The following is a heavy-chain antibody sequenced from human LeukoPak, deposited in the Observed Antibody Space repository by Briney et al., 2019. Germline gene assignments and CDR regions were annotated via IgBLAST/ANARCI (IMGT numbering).Heavy chain of an antibody. CDR3: ASRDGDLYYFDY. CDR2: IYYSGST. D-gene: IGHD4-17*01. CDR1: GGSISSGGYY. J-gene: IGHJ4*02. Sequence: SETLSHTCTVSGGSISSGGYYWSWIRQHPGKGLEWIGYIYYSGSTYYNPSLKSRVTISVDTSKNQFSLKLSSVTAADTAVYYCASRDGDLYYFDYWGQGTLVTVSS. V-gene: IGHV4-31*03.